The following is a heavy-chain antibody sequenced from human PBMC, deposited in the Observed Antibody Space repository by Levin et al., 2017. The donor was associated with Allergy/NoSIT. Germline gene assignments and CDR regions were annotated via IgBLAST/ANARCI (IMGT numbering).Heavy chain of an antibody. CDR3: ARDRGISVAGDY. Sequence: ASVKVSCKASGYTFTAYFIHWVRQAPGQGLEWMGWINPNSGGTNYTQKFQGRVTMIRDTSIGTAYMELSRLRSDDTAVYYCARDRGISVAGDYWGQGTLVTVSS. D-gene: IGHD6-19*01. J-gene: IGHJ4*02. V-gene: IGHV1-2*02. CDR1: GYTFTAYF. CDR2: INPNSGGT.